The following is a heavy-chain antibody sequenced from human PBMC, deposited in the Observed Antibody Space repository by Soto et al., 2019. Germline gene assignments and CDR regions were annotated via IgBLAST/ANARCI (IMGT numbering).Heavy chain of an antibody. D-gene: IGHD5-12*01. CDR1: GFTFSSYG. V-gene: IGHV3-33*01. Sequence: GGSLRLSCAASGFTFSSYGMHWVRQAPGKGLEWVAVIWYDGSNKYYADSVKGRFTISRDNSKNTLYLQMNSLRAEDTAVYYCARDQRYGGYGYFDYWGQGTLVTVSS. CDR3: ARDQRYGGYGYFDY. CDR2: IWYDGSNK. J-gene: IGHJ4*02.